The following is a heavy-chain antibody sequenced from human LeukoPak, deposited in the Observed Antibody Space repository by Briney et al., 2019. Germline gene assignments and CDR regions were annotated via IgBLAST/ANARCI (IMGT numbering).Heavy chain of an antibody. D-gene: IGHD3-22*01. Sequence: GGSLRLSCAASGFTFSSYAMSWVRQAPGKGLEWVSDISGSGGSTYYADSVKGRFTISRHNSKNTLYLQMNSLRAEDTVVYYCAKEVVVIPRYFDLWGRGTLVTVSS. CDR2: ISGSGGST. J-gene: IGHJ2*01. CDR3: AKEVVVIPRYFDL. V-gene: IGHV3-23*01. CDR1: GFTFSSYA.